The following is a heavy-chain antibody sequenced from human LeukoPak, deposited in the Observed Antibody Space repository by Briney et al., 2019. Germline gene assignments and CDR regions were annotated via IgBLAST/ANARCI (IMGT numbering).Heavy chain of an antibody. Sequence: ASVKVSCKASGYTFTSYYMHWVRQAPGQGLEWMGIINPSGGSTSYAQKFQGRVTMTRDMSTSTVYMELSSLRSEDTAVYYCARETAPYYDSSGYYARLGGSLGYWGQGTLVTVSS. CDR1: GYTFTSYY. J-gene: IGHJ4*02. D-gene: IGHD3-22*01. V-gene: IGHV1-46*01. CDR2: INPSGGST. CDR3: ARETAPYYDSSGYYARLGGSLGY.